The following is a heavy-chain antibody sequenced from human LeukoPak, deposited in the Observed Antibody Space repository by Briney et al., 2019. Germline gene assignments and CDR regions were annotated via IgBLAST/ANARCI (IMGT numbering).Heavy chain of an antibody. D-gene: IGHD3-10*01. CDR3: ARGFGEIDAFDI. Sequence: SVKVSCKASGGTFSSYAISWVRQAPGQGLEWMGRIIPIFGTANYAQKFQGRVTITTDESKSTAYMELSSLRSEDTAVYYCARGFGEIDAFDIWGQGTMVTVSS. CDR2: IIPIFGTA. J-gene: IGHJ3*02. CDR1: GGTFSSYA. V-gene: IGHV1-69*05.